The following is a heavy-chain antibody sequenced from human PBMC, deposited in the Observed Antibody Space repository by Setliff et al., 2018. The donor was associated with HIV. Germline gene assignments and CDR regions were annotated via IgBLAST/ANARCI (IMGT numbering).Heavy chain of an antibody. CDR3: ARGLGSTRFDP. Sequence: ASVKVSCKASGYSFTGYYMHWVRQAPGRGLEWIGWISGNNANTNYAQKLQGRVTMTTDTSTSTAYMELRSLRSDDTAVYYCARGLGSTRFDPWGQGTLVTVSS. CDR1: GYSFTGYY. J-gene: IGHJ5*02. V-gene: IGHV1-18*04. D-gene: IGHD2-2*01. CDR2: ISGNNANT.